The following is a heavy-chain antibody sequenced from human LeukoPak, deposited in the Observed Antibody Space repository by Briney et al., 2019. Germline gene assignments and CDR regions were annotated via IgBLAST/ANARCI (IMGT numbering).Heavy chain of an antibody. J-gene: IGHJ4*02. CDR1: GYSISSGYY. Sequence: PSETLSLTCTVSGYSISSGYYWGWIRQPPGKGLEWIGSIYHSGSTYYNPSLKSRVTISVDTSKNQFSLKLTSVTAADTAVYYCARAFFGFDYWGQGTLVTVSS. D-gene: IGHD3-10*01. V-gene: IGHV4-38-2*02. CDR3: ARAFFGFDY. CDR2: IYHSGST.